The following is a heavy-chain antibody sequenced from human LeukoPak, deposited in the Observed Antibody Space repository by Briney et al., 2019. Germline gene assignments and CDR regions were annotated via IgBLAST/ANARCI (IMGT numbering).Heavy chain of an antibody. CDR3: ARSSGYSYVASFDY. V-gene: IGHV1-69*06. CDR2: IIPIFGTA. CDR1: GGTFSSYA. J-gene: IGHJ4*02. D-gene: IGHD5-18*01. Sequence: SVKVSCKASGGTFSSYAISWVRQAPGQGLEWMGGIIPIFGTANYAQKFQGRVTITADKPTSTAYMELSSLRSEDTAVYYCARSSGYSYVASFDYWGQGTLVTVSS.